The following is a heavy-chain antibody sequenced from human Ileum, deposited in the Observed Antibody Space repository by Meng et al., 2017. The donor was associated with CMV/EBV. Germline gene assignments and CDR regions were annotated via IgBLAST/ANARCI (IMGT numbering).Heavy chain of an antibody. CDR1: GFTFSSYS. V-gene: IGHV3-48*04. Sequence: GGSLRLSCAASGFTFSSYSMNWVRQAPGKGLEWISYISSTGSTIYYADSVKGRFTISRDNAKNSLYLQMNSLRAEDTAVYYCARVSGDPDYWGQGILVTVSS. J-gene: IGHJ4*02. D-gene: IGHD4-17*01. CDR3: ARVSGDPDY. CDR2: ISSTGSTI.